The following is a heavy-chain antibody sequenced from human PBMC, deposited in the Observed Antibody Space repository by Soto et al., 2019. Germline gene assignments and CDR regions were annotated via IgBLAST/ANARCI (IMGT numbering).Heavy chain of an antibody. J-gene: IGHJ5*02. Sequence: PSETLSLTCGVYGGSFRNYYWIWVRQPPGKGLEWIGEVNHSGEATYNPSLQSRITISLDTSNNQFSLKMTSVTAADTAMYFCTRAGRSPRSWFDPWGQGTQVTVSS. CDR2: VNHSGEA. CDR1: GGSFRNYY. CDR3: TRAGRSPRSWFDP. V-gene: IGHV4-34*01.